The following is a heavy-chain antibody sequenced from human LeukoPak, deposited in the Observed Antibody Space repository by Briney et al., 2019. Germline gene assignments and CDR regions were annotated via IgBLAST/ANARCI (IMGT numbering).Heavy chain of an antibody. V-gene: IGHV1-69*13. Sequence: ASVKLCCTASGGTFTTYAVSWVRRAPRQGLKWLGGFVPIFGTANYAQKFQGRVTITADESTSTAYMELSSLRSEDTAVYYCAIAAAGITDYWGQGTLVTVSS. J-gene: IGHJ4*02. CDR2: FVPIFGTA. D-gene: IGHD6-13*01. CDR3: AIAAAGITDY. CDR1: GGTFTTYA.